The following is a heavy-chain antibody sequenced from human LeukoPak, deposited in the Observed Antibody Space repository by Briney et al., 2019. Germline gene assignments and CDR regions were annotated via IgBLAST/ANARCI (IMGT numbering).Heavy chain of an antibody. D-gene: IGHD2-2*01. V-gene: IGHV4-61*02. CDR1: GVSISSGSYY. J-gene: IGHJ6*03. CDR3: ARDLGYCSSTSCYYYYYYMDV. CDR2: IYSSGST. Sequence: PSQTLSLTCTVSGVSISSGSYYWSWVRQPAGKGLEWIGRIYSSGSTNYSPSSKSRFTMSVDTSKNQFSLKLSSVTDADTAVYYCARDLGYCSSTSCYYYYYYMDVWGKGTTVTVSS.